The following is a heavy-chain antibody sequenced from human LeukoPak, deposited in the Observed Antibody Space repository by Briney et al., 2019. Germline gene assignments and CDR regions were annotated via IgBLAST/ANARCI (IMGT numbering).Heavy chain of an antibody. V-gene: IGHV3-48*03. CDR1: GFTFSSYE. Sequence: GGSLRLSCAASGFTFSSYEMNWVRQAPGKGLEWLSYISSSGSTKYYVDSVKGRFTISRDNAKNSLYLQMNSLRPDDTALYYCSTDPRLLIYWGHGTLVTVSS. CDR3: STDPRLLIY. CDR2: ISSSGSTK. D-gene: IGHD2-8*01. J-gene: IGHJ4*01.